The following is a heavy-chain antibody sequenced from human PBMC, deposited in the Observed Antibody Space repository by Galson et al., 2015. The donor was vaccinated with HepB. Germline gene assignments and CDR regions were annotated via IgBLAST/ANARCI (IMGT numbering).Heavy chain of an antibody. D-gene: IGHD2-21*01. V-gene: IGHV1-69*13. Sequence: SVKVSCKASGGTFSSYAISWVRQAPGQGLEWMGGIIPIFGTANYAQKFQGRVTITADESTSTAYMELSSLRSEDTAVYYCASPYCGGDCYSISSTKVRPNDAFDIWGQGTMVTASS. CDR2: IIPIFGTA. CDR3: ASPYCGGDCYSISSTKVRPNDAFDI. CDR1: GGTFSSYA. J-gene: IGHJ3*02.